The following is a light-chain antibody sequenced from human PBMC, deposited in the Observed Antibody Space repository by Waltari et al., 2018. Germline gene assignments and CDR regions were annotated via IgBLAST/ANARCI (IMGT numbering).Light chain of an antibody. CDR2: EAS. J-gene: IGKJ1*01. CDR1: ESVSTD. V-gene: IGKV3-11*01. CDR3: QQRPNWR. Sequence: ESVLTQSPGTLSVSPGERATLSCRASESVSTDLAWYQQKLGQAPRRLIYEASKRAIGIPARFSGSGSGTDFTLTISSLEPEDFAVYYCQQRPNWRFGRGTKVEMK.